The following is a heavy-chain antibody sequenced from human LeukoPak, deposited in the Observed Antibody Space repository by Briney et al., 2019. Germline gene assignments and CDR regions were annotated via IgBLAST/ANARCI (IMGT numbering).Heavy chain of an antibody. Sequence: PSETLSLTCAVSGGSISSGGYSWSWIRQPPGKGLEWIGYIYYSGSTYYNPSLKSRVTISVDTSKNQFSLKLSSVTAADTAVYYCARYSAVVTTMSFDYWGQGTLVTVSS. J-gene: IGHJ4*02. CDR2: IYYSGST. CDR1: GGSISSGGYS. D-gene: IGHD4-23*01. V-gene: IGHV4-30-4*07. CDR3: ARYSAVVTTMSFDY.